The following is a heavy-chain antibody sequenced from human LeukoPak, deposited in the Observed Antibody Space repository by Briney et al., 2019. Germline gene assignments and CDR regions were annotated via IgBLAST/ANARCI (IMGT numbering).Heavy chain of an antibody. CDR1: GFTLRNYW. D-gene: IGHD2-21*02. V-gene: IGHV3-74*01. CDR2: INGDGTSA. CDR3: ARVAYCGGDCYSLDYYYMDV. Sequence: GGSLRLSCAASGFTLRNYWMHWVRQTPGKGLLWVSHINGDGTSATYAGSVKGRFTISRDNAKNTLYLQMNSLRAEDTAVYYCARVAYCGGDCYSLDYYYMDVWGKGTTVTVSS. J-gene: IGHJ6*03.